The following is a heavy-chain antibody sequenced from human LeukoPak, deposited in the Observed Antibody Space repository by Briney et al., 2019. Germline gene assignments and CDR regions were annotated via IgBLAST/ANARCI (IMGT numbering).Heavy chain of an antibody. CDR2: IYYGGST. V-gene: IGHV4-39*07. Sequence: PSETLSLTCTVSGDSIGSSSYYWGWIRQPPGKGLEWIGSIYYGGSTYYNPSLKSRVTISLATSKTQFSLKLNSVTPADTAVYYCARVSVVYGMDVWGQGTTITVSS. J-gene: IGHJ6*01. CDR3: ARVSVVYGMDV. CDR1: GDSIGSSSYY.